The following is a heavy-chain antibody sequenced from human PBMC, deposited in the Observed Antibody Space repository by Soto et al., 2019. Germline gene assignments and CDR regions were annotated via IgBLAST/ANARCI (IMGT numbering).Heavy chain of an antibody. CDR2: IWYDGSKK. D-gene: IGHD3-16*02. J-gene: IGHJ4*02. V-gene: IGHV3-33*01. Sequence: QVQLVESGGGVVQPGRSLRLSCAASGFTFSSYGMHWVRQAPGKGLEWVAVIWYDGSKKYYADSVKGRFTISRDNSKNTLHLQMNSLRAEDTAVYYCARALSYLDYWGQGTLVTVSS. CDR1: GFTFSSYG. CDR3: ARALSYLDY.